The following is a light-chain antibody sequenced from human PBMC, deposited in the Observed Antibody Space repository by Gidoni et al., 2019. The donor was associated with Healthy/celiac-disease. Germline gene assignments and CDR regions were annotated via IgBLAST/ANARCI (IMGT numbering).Light chain of an antibody. Sequence: FMLTPPHSVSESPGTTVTISCTRSRGSIASNYVQWYQQRPGSSPTTVIYEDNQRPSGVPDRFSGSIDSSSNSASLTISGLKTEDEADYYCQSYDSSIRVFGGGTKLTVL. V-gene: IGLV6-57*01. CDR1: RGSIASNY. CDR3: QSYDSSIRV. CDR2: EDN. J-gene: IGLJ3*02.